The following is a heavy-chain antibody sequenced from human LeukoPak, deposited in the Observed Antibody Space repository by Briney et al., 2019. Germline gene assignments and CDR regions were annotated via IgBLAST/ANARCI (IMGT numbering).Heavy chain of an antibody. J-gene: IGHJ3*02. CDR2: ISSRSTYI. CDR3: ATSMAQDVDAFHI. CDR1: RFTFSTYS. Sequence: GGSLRLSCAASRFTFSTYSMNWVRQAPGKGLECVSSISSRSTYIYYADSVKGRFTISRDNAKNSLYLQMNNLRAEDTAMFYCATSMAQDVDAFHIWGQGTMVTVSS. D-gene: IGHD2-21*01. V-gene: IGHV3-21*01.